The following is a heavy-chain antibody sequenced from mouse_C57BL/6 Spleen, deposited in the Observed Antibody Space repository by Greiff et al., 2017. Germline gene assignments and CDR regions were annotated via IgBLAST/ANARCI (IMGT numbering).Heavy chain of an antibody. Sequence: VKLVESGPELVKPGASVKISCKASGYTFTDYYINWVKQRPGQGLEWIGWIFPGSGSTYYNEKFKGKATLTVDKSSSTAYMLLSSLTSEDSAVYFCARSRSSGSHYFDYWGQGTTLTVSS. CDR3: ARSRSSGSHYFDY. D-gene: IGHD3-2*02. J-gene: IGHJ2*01. V-gene: IGHV1-75*01. CDR1: GYTFTDYY. CDR2: IFPGSGST.